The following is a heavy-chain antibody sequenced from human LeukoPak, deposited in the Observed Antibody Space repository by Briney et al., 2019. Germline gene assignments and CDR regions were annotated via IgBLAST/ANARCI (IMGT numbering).Heavy chain of an antibody. CDR3: ARGLNPAIDF. CDR1: GFNFGSYW. Sequence: GGSLRLSCAASGFNFGSYWMNWARQAPGKGLEWAANIRGDGSDKVYVGSVRGRFTISRDNADNSLYLQMNSLSVDDTAVYYCARGLNPAIDFWGQGTLVTVSP. V-gene: IGHV3-7*04. J-gene: IGHJ4*02. CDR2: IRGDGSDK.